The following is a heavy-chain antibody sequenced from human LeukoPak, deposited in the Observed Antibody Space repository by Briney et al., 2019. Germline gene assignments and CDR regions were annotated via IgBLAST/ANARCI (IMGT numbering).Heavy chain of an antibody. CDR1: GYTFTGYY. V-gene: IGHV1-2*02. D-gene: IGHD5-24*01. J-gene: IGHJ3*02. CDR2: INPNSGGT. Sequence: EASVKVSCKASGYTFTGYYMHWVRQAPGQGLEWMGWINPNSGGTNYAQKFQGRVPMTRDTSISTAYMELSRLRSDDTAVYYCARVRRDGYNSAFDIWGQGTMVTVSS. CDR3: ARVRRDGYNSAFDI.